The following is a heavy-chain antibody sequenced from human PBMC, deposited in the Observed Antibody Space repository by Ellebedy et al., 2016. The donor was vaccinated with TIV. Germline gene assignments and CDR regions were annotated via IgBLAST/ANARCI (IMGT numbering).Heavy chain of an antibody. Sequence: SETLSLTCTVSDDSISSYYWSWIRQPPGKGLEWIGYIYYSGSTNYNPSLKSRVTISVDTSKNQFSLKLSSVTAADTAVYYCARVTGAAADLDYWGQGTLVTVSS. CDR3: ARVTGAAADLDY. D-gene: IGHD6-25*01. CDR1: DDSISSYY. V-gene: IGHV4-59*12. J-gene: IGHJ4*02. CDR2: IYYSGST.